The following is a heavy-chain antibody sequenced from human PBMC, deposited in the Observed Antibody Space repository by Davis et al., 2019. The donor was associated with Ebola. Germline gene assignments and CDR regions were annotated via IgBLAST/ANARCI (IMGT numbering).Heavy chain of an antibody. CDR2: IYYSGST. J-gene: IGHJ5*02. CDR3: ARLKAKGWFDP. V-gene: IGHV4-59*08. CDR1: GGSISSYY. Sequence: SETLSLTCTVSGGSISSYYWSWIRQPPGKGLEWIGYIYYSGSTNYNPSLKSRVTISVDTSKNQFSLKLSSVTAADTAVYYCARLKAKGWFDPWDQGTLVTVSS.